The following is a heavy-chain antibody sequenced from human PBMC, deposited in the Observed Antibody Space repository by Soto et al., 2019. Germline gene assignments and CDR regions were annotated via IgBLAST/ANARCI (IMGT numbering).Heavy chain of an antibody. CDR2: INPNSGGT. CDR1: GYTFTGYY. J-gene: IGHJ4*02. D-gene: IGHD3-16*01. V-gene: IGHV1-2*04. Sequence: ASVKVSCKASGYTFTGYYMHWVRQAPGQGLEWMGWINPNSGGTNYAQKFQGWVTMTRDTSISTAYMELSRLRSDDTAVYYWARAGAGGSGYFDYWGQGTLVTVSS. CDR3: ARAGAGGSGYFDY.